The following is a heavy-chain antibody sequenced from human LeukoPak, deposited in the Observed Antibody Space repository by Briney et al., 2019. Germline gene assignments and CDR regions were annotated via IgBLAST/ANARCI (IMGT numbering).Heavy chain of an antibody. CDR2: IYYSGST. J-gene: IGHJ3*02. V-gene: IGHV4-59*01. Sequence: NPSETLSLTCTVSGGSISSYYWSWIRQPPGKGLEWIGYIYYSGSTNYNPSLKSRVTISVDTSKNQFSLKLSSVTAADTAVYYCARSPPQGAGAFDIWGQGTMVTVSS. D-gene: IGHD3-10*01. CDR1: GGSISSYY. CDR3: ARSPPQGAGAFDI.